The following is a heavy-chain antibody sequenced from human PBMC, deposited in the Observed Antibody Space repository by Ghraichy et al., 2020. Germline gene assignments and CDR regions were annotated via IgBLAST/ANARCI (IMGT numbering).Heavy chain of an antibody. CDR1: GFTFSSYS. J-gene: IGHJ6*03. V-gene: IGHV3-48*04. Sequence: GESLNISCAASGFTFSSYSMNWVRQAPGKGLEWVSYISSSSSTIYYADSVKGRFPISRDNAKNTLYLQMKSLRAEETAVYYCARDRGYCSGGSCSVYYYMDVWGKGTTVTVSS. CDR2: ISSSSSTI. D-gene: IGHD2-15*01. CDR3: ARDRGYCSGGSCSVYYYMDV.